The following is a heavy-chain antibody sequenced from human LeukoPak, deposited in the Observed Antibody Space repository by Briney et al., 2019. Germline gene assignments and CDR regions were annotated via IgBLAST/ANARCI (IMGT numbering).Heavy chain of an antibody. V-gene: IGHV3-21*06. D-gene: IGHD1-1*01. CDR2: IGSSDSYM. CDR3: ARDAGMQLHLSWFDP. Sequence: GGSLRLSCTASGFTFGDHAMSWFRQAPGKGLEWVSSIGSSDSYMFYADSVKGRFTISRDNAKNSLYLQMSSLRAEDTAVYYCARDAGMQLHLSWFDPWGQGTLVTVSS. J-gene: IGHJ5*02. CDR1: GFTFGDHA.